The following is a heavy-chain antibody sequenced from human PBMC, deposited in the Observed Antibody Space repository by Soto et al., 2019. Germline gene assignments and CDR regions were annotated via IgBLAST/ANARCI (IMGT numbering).Heavy chain of an antibody. J-gene: IGHJ3*02. D-gene: IGHD3-10*01. CDR3: ARGMYGSGSYYIGDAFDM. CDR1: GFTVSYNY. Sequence: GGSQRLSCAVSGFTVSYNYMNWVRQAPGKGLEWVSVIYRGGDTFYADSVKGRFTISRDNSKNTLYLQMNSLRAEDTAVYYCARGMYGSGSYYIGDAFDMWGQGTMVTVSS. CDR2: IYRGGDT. V-gene: IGHV3-53*01.